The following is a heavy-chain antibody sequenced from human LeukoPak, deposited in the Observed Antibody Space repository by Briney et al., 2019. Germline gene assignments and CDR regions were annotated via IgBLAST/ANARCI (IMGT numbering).Heavy chain of an antibody. CDR3: ARVPEWLDAFDI. Sequence: GGSLRLSCAASGFTFSSYSMNWVRQAPGKGLEWVSSISSSSSNIYYADSVKGRFTISRDNAKNSLYLQMNSLRAEDTAVYYCARVPEWLDAFDIWGQGTMVTVSS. V-gene: IGHV3-21*01. CDR1: GFTFSSYS. J-gene: IGHJ3*02. D-gene: IGHD3-3*01. CDR2: ISSSSSNI.